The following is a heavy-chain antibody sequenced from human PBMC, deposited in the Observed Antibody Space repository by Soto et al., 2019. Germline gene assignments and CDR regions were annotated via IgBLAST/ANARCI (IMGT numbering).Heavy chain of an antibody. CDR1: GGSISSYY. J-gene: IGHJ4*02. Sequence: SETLSLTCTVSGGSISSYYWSWIRQPPGKGLEWIGYIYYSGSTNYNPSLKSRVTISVVTSKNQFSLKLSSVTAADTAVYYCASRTDYGGNSGFDYWGQGTLVTVSS. D-gene: IGHD4-17*01. V-gene: IGHV4-59*08. CDR2: IYYSGST. CDR3: ASRTDYGGNSGFDY.